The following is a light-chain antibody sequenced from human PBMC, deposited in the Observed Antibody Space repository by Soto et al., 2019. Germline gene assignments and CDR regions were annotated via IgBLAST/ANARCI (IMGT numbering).Light chain of an antibody. Sequence: EVVMTQSPATLSVSPGERATLSFRASQSINNDLAWYQHKPGQAPRLLIYGASTRAIGVPARFSGSGSGTEFTLTISRLEPEDFAVYYCQQYGSSPITFGQGTRLEI. CDR3: QQYGSSPIT. CDR1: QSINND. CDR2: GAS. V-gene: IGKV3-15*01. J-gene: IGKJ5*01.